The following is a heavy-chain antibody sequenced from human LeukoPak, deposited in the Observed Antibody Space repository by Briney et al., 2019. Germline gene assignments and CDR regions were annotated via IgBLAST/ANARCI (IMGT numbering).Heavy chain of an antibody. CDR2: INPSGCST. CDR3: AREGYSYGPFDY. V-gene: IGHV1-46*01. CDR1: GYTFTSYY. Sequence: ASVTVSCKASGYTFTSYYMHWVRQAPGQGLEWMGIINPSGCSTSYAQKFQGRVTMTRDTSTSTVYMELSSLRSEDTAVYYCAREGYSYGPFDYWGQGTLVTVSS. D-gene: IGHD5-18*01. J-gene: IGHJ4*02.